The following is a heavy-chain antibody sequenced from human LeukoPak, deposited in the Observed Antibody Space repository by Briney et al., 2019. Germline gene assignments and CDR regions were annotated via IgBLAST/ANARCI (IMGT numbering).Heavy chain of an antibody. V-gene: IGHV4-61*02. CDR2: INSSGST. CDR1: GGSISSGSYY. D-gene: IGHD2-21*01. Sequence: SETLSLTCTVSGGSISSGSYYWSWIRRPAGKGLEWIGRINSSGSTNYNPSLKSRVTISVDTSKNQFSLKLTSVTAADTALYYCVREVWSHNCFDPWGQGALVTVSS. J-gene: IGHJ5*02. CDR3: VREVWSHNCFDP.